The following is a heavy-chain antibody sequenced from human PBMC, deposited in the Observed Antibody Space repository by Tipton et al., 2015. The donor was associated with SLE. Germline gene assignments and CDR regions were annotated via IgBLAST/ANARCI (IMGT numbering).Heavy chain of an antibody. CDR2: IYHSGST. CDR3: ATDSDCGGDCLDT. J-gene: IGHJ4*02. Sequence: TLSLTCNVSGYSISSGYYWGWIRQAPGKGLEWIGSIYHSGSTSYNPSLKSRVTISVDTSKNQFSLKMRSVTTADTAVYYCATDSDCGGDCLDTWGQGTLVTVSS. CDR1: GYSISSGYY. D-gene: IGHD2-21*01. V-gene: IGHV4-38-2*02.